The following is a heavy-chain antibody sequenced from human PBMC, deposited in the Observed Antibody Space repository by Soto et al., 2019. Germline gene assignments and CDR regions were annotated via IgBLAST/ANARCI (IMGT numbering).Heavy chain of an antibody. Sequence: ASVKVSCKASGYTFTSYAMHWVRQAPGQRLEWMGWINAGNGNTKYSQKFQGRVTITRDTSASTAYMELSSLRSEDTAVYYCASSDIEKNYYYYYYYMDVWGKGTTVTVSS. CDR1: GYTFTSYA. V-gene: IGHV1-3*01. CDR2: INAGNGNT. CDR3: ASSDIEKNYYYYYYYMDV. J-gene: IGHJ6*03.